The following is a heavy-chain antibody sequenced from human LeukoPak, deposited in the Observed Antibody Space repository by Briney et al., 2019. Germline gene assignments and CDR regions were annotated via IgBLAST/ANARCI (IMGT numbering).Heavy chain of an antibody. J-gene: IGHJ4*02. D-gene: IGHD6-13*01. Sequence: GGSLRLSCAASGFIFSNFGIHWVRQAPGKGLEWVAFVRYDGSNEYYTDSVKGRFTISRGNSKNTLYLQLNSLRAEDSAVYYCAKCIDYINSWPPFDYWGQGTLVTVSS. CDR3: AKCIDYINSWPPFDY. CDR1: GFIFSNFG. V-gene: IGHV3-30*02. CDR2: VRYDGSNE.